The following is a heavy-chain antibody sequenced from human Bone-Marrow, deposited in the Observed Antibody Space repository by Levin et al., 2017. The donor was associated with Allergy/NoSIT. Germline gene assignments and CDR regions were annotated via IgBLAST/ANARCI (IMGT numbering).Heavy chain of an antibody. CDR3: ARGGRWGDYVGAFDI. CDR2: IYYTGST. V-gene: IGHV4-31*03. CDR1: GDSLRSGDYY. J-gene: IGHJ3*02. Sequence: SETLSLTCTVSGDSLRSGDYYWTWIRQHPGKGLEWIGYIYYTGSTYYNPSLMSRVAMSIDTSESLFSLNLISVTAAATAVYYCARGGRWGDYVGAFDIWGQGTMVTVSS. D-gene: IGHD4-17*01.